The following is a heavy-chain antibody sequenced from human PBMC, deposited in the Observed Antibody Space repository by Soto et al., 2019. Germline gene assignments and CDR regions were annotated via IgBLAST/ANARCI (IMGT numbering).Heavy chain of an antibody. D-gene: IGHD6-19*01. CDR2: IIPIFGTA. CDR1: GGTFSSYA. J-gene: IGHJ4*02. Sequence: QVQLVQSWAEVKKPGSSVKVSCKASGGTFSSYAISWVRQAPGQGLEWMGGIIPIFGTANYAQKFQGRVTITADETTSTPNMEQSSLSSEYTAVYYCAREPTVAGETPWDYWGQGTLVTVSS. V-gene: IGHV1-69*01. CDR3: AREPTVAGETPWDY.